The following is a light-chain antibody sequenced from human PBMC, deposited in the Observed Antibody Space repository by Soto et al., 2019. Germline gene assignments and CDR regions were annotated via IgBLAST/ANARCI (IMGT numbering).Light chain of an antibody. CDR1: QSISSW. Sequence: DIQMTQSPSTLSASVGDRVTITCRASQSISSWLAWYQQKPGKAPKLLIYKASSVESGIPSRLSGSGSGTEFTLTISILQPDDFPTYYCQQYNNYPWTFGQGTKVDIK. V-gene: IGKV1-5*03. CDR3: QQYNNYPWT. J-gene: IGKJ1*01. CDR2: KAS.